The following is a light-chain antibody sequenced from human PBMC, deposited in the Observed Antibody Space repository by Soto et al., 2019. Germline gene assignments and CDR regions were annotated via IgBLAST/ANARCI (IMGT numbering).Light chain of an antibody. CDR3: QDYGSSRT. CDR1: QSVSTTS. J-gene: IGKJ1*01. V-gene: IGKV3-20*01. Sequence: EVVLTQSPGTLSLSPGERATLSCRASQSVSTTSLAWYQQKPGQAPRLLIYGASIRATGIPDRFSGSGSGTDFTLTINRLEPDDFAVYYCQDYGSSRTFGQGTKVETK. CDR2: GAS.